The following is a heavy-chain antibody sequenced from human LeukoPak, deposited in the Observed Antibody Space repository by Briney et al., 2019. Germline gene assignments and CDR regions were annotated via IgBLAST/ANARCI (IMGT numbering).Heavy chain of an antibody. CDR1: GFTFSTYA. V-gene: IGHV3-23*01. CDR3: VKGPKVSVATNYFEH. CDR2: ISGSGGNT. Sequence: GGSLRLSCAASGFTFSTYAMTWVRQAPGKGLEWVSVISGSGGNTYYADSVKGRFTISRDNPENTLHLQMSSLSAEDTAVYYCVKGPKVSVATNYFEHWGQGTLVTVSS. D-gene: IGHD2-2*01. J-gene: IGHJ4*02.